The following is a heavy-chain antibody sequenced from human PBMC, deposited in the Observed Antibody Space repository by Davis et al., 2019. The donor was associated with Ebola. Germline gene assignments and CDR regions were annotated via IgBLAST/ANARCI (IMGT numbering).Heavy chain of an antibody. V-gene: IGHV4-4*02. J-gene: IGHJ6*02. Sequence: PSETLSLTCVVSSGSITSHHWWTWVRQPPGKGLEWIGEVNQSGGTNYNPSLRSRVTISVDKSRNQFPLRLAPVTAADAAVYFCARRPIWTGDSSFYYGVGVWGQGTTVTVSS. D-gene: IGHD3/OR15-3a*01. CDR1: SGSITSHHW. CDR3: ARRPIWTGDSSFYYGVGV. CDR2: VNQSGGT.